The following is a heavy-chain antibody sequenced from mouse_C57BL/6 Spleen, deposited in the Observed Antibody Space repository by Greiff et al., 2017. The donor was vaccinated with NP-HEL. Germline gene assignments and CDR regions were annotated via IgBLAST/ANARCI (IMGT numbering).Heavy chain of an antibody. V-gene: IGHV1-81*01. CDR3: ARGSSSYPYYAMDY. D-gene: IGHD1-1*01. CDR2: IYPRSGNT. CDR1: GYTFTSYG. Sequence: QVQLKQSGAELARPGASVKLSCKASGYTFTSYGISWVKQRTGQGLEWIGEIYPRSGNTYYNEKFKGKATLTADKSSSTAYMELRSLTSEDSAVYFCARGSSSYPYYAMDYWGQGTSVTVSS. J-gene: IGHJ4*01.